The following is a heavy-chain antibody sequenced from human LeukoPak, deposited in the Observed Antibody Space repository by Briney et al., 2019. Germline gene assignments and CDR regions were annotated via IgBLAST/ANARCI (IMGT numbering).Heavy chain of an antibody. CDR1: GVSIRGRPYS. CDR3: ARLDPNGPDDY. Sequence: SETLSLTRSLSGVSIRGRPYSWGWIRQPPGKGLEWIGNIHFSGTTYYSPSLKGRITISVDTSRNQFSLHLMSVAAADTALYYCARLDPNGPDDYWGQGTLVTVSS. D-gene: IGHD2-8*01. J-gene: IGHJ4*02. CDR2: IHFSGTT. V-gene: IGHV4-39*01.